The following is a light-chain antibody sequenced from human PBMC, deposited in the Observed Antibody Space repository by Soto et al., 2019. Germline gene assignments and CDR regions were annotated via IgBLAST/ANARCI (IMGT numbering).Light chain of an antibody. V-gene: IGLV2-11*01. J-gene: IGLJ1*01. CDR2: XVS. CDR1: SSDFGGYNY. Sequence: QSVLTQPASVSGSPGQSVTISCTGTSSDFGGYNYGSWYQHHPGKAPKLMIYXVSERPSGVPDRFSGSKSGNTASLTISGLQAEDEADYYCCSYAGTFYVFGTGTKVTVL. CDR3: CSYAGTFYV.